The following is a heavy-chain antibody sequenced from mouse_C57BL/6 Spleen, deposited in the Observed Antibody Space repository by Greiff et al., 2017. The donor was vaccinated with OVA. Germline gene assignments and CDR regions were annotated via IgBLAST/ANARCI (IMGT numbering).Heavy chain of an antibody. J-gene: IGHJ3*01. CDR2: IDPSDSET. D-gene: IGHD1-1*01. Sequence: QVQLQQPGAELVRPGSSVKLSCKASGYTFTSYWMHWVKQRPIQGLEWIGSIDPSDSETHYNQKFKDKATLTVDKSSSTAYMQLSSLTSEDSAVYYCARSGYYGSSEAWFAYWGQGTLVTVSA. CDR1: GYTFTSYW. CDR3: ARSGYYGSSEAWFAY. V-gene: IGHV1-52*01.